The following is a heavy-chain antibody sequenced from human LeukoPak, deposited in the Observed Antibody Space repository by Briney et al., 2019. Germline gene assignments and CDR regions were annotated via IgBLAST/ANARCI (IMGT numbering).Heavy chain of an antibody. D-gene: IGHD6-19*01. V-gene: IGHV4-4*02. J-gene: IGHJ4*02. CDR3: AIPGIAVAGREDRPFDY. CDR2: IYHSGST. CDR1: GGSISSSNW. Sequence: SETLSLTCAVSGGSISSSNWWSWVRQPPGKGLEWIGEIYHSGSTNCNPSLKSRVTISVDKSKNQFSLKLSSVTAADTAVYYCAIPGIAVAGREDRPFDYWGQGTLVTVSS.